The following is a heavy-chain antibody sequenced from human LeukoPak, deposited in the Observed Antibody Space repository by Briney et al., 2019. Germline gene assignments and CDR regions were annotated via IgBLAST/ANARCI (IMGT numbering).Heavy chain of an antibody. CDR2: ITRSNYI. D-gene: IGHD5-12*01. Sequence: GGSLRLSCAASGFTFSSYSMNWVRQAPGKGLEWVSSITRSNYIYYADSVKGRFTISRDNAKNSLYLQMNSLRAEDTAVYYCARDEIVATTKANYYYYMDVWGKGTTVTISS. CDR1: GFTFSSYS. V-gene: IGHV3-21*01. CDR3: ARDEIVATTKANYYYYMDV. J-gene: IGHJ6*03.